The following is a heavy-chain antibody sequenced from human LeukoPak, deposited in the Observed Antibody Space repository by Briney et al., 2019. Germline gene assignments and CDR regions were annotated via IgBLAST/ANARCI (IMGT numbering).Heavy chain of an antibody. CDR3: ARDRAYCSGGNCYSLYYYLSGMDV. V-gene: IGHV3-30*04. J-gene: IGHJ6*02. CDR2: ISYDGSNK. Sequence: GRSLRLSCAASGFTFSSYAMHWVRQAPGKGLEWVAVISYDGSNKYYADSAKGRFTISRDKSKNTLCLQMNSLRAEDTAMYFCARDRAYCSGGNCYSLYYYLSGMDVWGQGTTVTVSS. D-gene: IGHD2-15*01. CDR1: GFTFSSYA.